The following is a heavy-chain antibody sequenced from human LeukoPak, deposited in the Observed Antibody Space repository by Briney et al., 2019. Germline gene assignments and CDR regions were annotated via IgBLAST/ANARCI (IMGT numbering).Heavy chain of an antibody. Sequence: ASVKVSCKASGYTFTGYAMHWVRQAPGQRLEWMGWINAGNGNTKYSQKFQGRVTITRDTSASTAYMELSSLRSEDTAVYYCARAEFRSANFDYWGQGTLVTVSS. CDR3: ARAEFRSANFDY. V-gene: IGHV1-3*01. CDR1: GYTFTGYA. CDR2: INAGNGNT. J-gene: IGHJ4*02.